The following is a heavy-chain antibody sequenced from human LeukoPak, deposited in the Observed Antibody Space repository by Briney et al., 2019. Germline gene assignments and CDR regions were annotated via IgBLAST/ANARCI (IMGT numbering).Heavy chain of an antibody. CDR3: AREQGRLFDY. D-gene: IGHD6-25*01. V-gene: IGHV3-66*01. J-gene: IGHJ4*02. Sequence: GGSLRLSCAASGFTASSNYMSWVRQAPGKGLEWVSGIYSGDSTYYADSVKGRFTISRDNSKNTLYLQMNSLRDEDTAVYYCAREQGRLFDYWGQGTLVTVSS. CDR1: GFTASSNY. CDR2: IYSGDST.